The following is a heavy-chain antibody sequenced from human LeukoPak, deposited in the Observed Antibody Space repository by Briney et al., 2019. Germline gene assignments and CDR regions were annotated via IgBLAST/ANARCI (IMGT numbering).Heavy chain of an antibody. CDR3: PRDIEIST. V-gene: IGHV3-21*04. D-gene: IGHD2/OR15-2a*01. CDR1: GFIFSDHY. Sequence: GGSLRLSCAASGFIFSDHYMDWVRQAPGKGLEWVSSISSSSSYIYYADSVKGRFTISRDNAKNSLYLQMNSLRAEDTAIYHCPRDIEISTWGLGTMVTVSS. J-gene: IGHJ3*01. CDR2: ISSSSSYI.